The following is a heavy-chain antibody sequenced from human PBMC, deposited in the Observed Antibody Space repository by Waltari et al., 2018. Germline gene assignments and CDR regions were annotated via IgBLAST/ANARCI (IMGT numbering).Heavy chain of an antibody. CDR1: GGTFSSYA. Sequence: QVQLVQSGAEVKKPGSSVKVSCKASGGTFSSYAISWVRQAPGQGLEWMGGIIPIFGTANYAQKFQGRVTITADESTSTAYMELSSLRSEDTAMYYCAREGGRVNYDSSGYYGFDYWGQGTLVTVSS. D-gene: IGHD3-22*01. J-gene: IGHJ4*02. CDR3: AREGGRVNYDSSGYYGFDY. CDR2: IIPIFGTA. V-gene: IGHV1-69*01.